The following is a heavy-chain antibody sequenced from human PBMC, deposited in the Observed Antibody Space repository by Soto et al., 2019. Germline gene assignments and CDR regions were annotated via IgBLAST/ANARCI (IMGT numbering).Heavy chain of an antibody. D-gene: IGHD3-22*01. CDR2: ISSSGSTI. Sequence: PGGSLRLSCAASGFTLSSYEMNWVRQAPGKGLEWVSYISSSGSTIYYADSVKGRFTISGDNAKNSLYLQMNSLRAEDTAVYYCASTDSSGIAYWGQGTLVTVSS. J-gene: IGHJ4*02. V-gene: IGHV3-48*03. CDR1: GFTLSSYE. CDR3: ASTDSSGIAY.